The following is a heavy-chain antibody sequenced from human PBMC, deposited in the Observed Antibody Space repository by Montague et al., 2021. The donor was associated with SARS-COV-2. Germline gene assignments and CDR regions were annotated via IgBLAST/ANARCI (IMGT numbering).Heavy chain of an antibody. D-gene: IGHD3-22*01. V-gene: IGHV4-39*02. J-gene: IGHJ3*01. CDR3: ARPIHDNSPDRAFDV. CDR2: IHYSEDT. CDR1: GDSITSSRYY. Sequence: SETLSLTCTVSGDSITSSRYYWDWIRQPPGKGLEWIGSIHYSEDTYYNPSLKSRLTISVDTSKNHFSLKLTSVTASDSAVYYCARPIHDNSPDRAFDVWGQGTMVTVSS.